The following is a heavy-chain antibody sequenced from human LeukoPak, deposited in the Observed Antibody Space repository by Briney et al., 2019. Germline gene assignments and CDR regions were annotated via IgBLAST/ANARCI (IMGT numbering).Heavy chain of an antibody. J-gene: IGHJ4*02. D-gene: IGHD6-19*01. CDR1: GFTVSTNY. CDR3: ARGWYSSGWYYFVY. Sequence: PGGSLRLSCAASGFTVSTNYMSWVRQAPGKGLECVSVIYSGGSTYYADSVKGRFTISTDNSKNTLYLQMNSLRAEDTAVYYCARGWYSSGWYYFVYWGQGTLVTVSS. CDR2: IYSGGST. V-gene: IGHV3-53*01.